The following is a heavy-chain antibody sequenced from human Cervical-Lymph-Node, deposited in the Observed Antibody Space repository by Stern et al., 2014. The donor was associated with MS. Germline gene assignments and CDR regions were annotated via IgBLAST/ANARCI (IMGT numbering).Heavy chain of an antibody. J-gene: IGHJ4*02. CDR2: LYYAGNT. V-gene: IGHV4-39*07. CDR3: ARLGHGSNAFDY. D-gene: IGHD5-24*01. Sequence: QVQLQESGPGLVKPSETLSLTCTVSGDSISSSTSYYWGWIRQPPGTGLEWIGSLYYAGNTYYSPSLKRRVTISADTSKNQFSLRVSSVTAADTAVYYCARLGHGSNAFDYWGQGTLATVSS. CDR1: GDSISSSTSYY.